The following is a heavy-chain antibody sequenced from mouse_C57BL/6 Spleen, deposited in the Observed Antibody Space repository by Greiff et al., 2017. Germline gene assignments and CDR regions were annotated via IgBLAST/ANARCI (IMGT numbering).Heavy chain of an antibody. CDR1: GYTFTSYW. J-gene: IGHJ2*01. CDR2: IHPNSGST. CDR3: AREEGETETNYFDY. V-gene: IGHV1-64*01. Sequence: QVQLQQPGAELVKPGASVKLSCKASGYTFTSYWMHWVKQRPGQGLEWIGMIHPNSGSTNYNEKFKSKATLTVDKSSSTAYMQLSSLTSENSAVYYSAREEGETETNYFDYWGQGTTLTVSS. D-gene: IGHD4-1*01.